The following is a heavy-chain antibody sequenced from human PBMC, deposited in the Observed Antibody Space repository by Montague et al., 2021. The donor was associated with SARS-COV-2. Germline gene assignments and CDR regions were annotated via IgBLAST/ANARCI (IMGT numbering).Heavy chain of an antibody. CDR3: ARRHFVASNRAFDY. J-gene: IGHJ4*02. V-gene: IGHV4-38-2*02. D-gene: IGHD2-21*01. CDR1: GDSITNNYY. Sequence: SEILSLTCTVSGDSITNNYYWGWIRQPPGKGLEWIGTIYHSGTTYYNPSLKSRVTISVDTSNNQFSLKLTSVTAADTAVYYCARRHFVASNRAFDYWGQGTLVTVSS. CDR2: IYHSGTT.